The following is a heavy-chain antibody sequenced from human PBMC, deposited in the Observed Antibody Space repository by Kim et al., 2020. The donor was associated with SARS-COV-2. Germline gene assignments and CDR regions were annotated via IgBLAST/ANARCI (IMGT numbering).Heavy chain of an antibody. CDR1: GFTFSDYA. CDR2: ISYDGSNK. J-gene: IGHJ3*02. V-gene: IGHV3-30*04. Sequence: GGSLRLSCAASGFTFSDYAMHWVRQAPGKGLEWVAVISYDGSNKYYADSVKGRFTISRDNSKNTLYLQMNSLRAEDTAVYYCARGGDLWFGESKQDAFDIWGQGTMVTVSS. CDR3: ARGGDLWFGESKQDAFDI. D-gene: IGHD3-10*01.